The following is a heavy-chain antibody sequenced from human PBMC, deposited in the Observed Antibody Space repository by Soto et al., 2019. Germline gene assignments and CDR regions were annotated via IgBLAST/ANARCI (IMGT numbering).Heavy chain of an antibody. D-gene: IGHD3-16*02. V-gene: IGHV4-34*01. CDR1: GGSFSGYY. Sequence: SETLSLTCAVYGGSFSGYYWSWIRQPPGKGLEWIGEINHSGSTNYNPSLKSRVTIPVDTSKNQFSLKLSSVTAADTAVYYCARSSYYDYIWGSYRKRSQPWWFDPWGQGTLVTVSS. CDR3: ARSSYYDYIWGSYRKRSQPWWFDP. J-gene: IGHJ5*02. CDR2: INHSGST.